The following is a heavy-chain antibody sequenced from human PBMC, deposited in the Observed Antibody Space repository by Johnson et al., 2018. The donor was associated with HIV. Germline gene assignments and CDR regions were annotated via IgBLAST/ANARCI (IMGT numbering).Heavy chain of an antibody. CDR3: ATDEDALDI. J-gene: IGHJ3*02. CDR2: IKSNKDGGTT. Sequence: VQLVESGGGLVKPGGSLRLSCAASAFSFSNAWMSWVRQAPGKGLEWGGRIKSNKDGGTTDYAGPVKGRFTISRDDSITTLYLQMKSLKPEDTAVYYCATDEDALDIWGQGTMVTVSS. V-gene: IGHV3-15*01. CDR1: AFSFSNAW.